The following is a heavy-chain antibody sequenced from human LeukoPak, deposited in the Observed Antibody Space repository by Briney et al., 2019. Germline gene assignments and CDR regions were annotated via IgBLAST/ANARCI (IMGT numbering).Heavy chain of an antibody. Sequence: SETLSLTCAVYGGSFSGYYWSWIRQPPGKGLEWIGEINHSGSTNYNPSLKSRVTISVDTSKNQFSLKLSSVTAADTAVYYCARPPPRIAVASYYYYYYMDVWGKGTTVTVSS. J-gene: IGHJ6*03. D-gene: IGHD6-19*01. V-gene: IGHV4-34*01. CDR3: ARPPPRIAVASYYYYYYMDV. CDR2: INHSGST. CDR1: GGSFSGYY.